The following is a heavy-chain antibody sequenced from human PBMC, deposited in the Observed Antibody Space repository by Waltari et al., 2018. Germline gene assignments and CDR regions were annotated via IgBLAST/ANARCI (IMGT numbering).Heavy chain of an antibody. J-gene: IGHJ4*02. V-gene: IGHV3-30*01. CDR3: ARAEFYYAPDY. Sequence: QVQLVESGGGVVQPGRSLRLSCAASGFTFSSYAMPWVRQAPGKGLEWVAVISYDGSNKYYADSVKGRFTISRDNSKNTLYLQMNSLRAEDTAVYYCARAEFYYAPDYWGQGTLVTVSS. CDR2: ISYDGSNK. D-gene: IGHD2-2*01. CDR1: GFTFSSYA.